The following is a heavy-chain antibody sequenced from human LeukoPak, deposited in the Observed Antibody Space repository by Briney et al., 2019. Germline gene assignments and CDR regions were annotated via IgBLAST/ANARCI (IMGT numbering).Heavy chain of an antibody. V-gene: IGHV3-73*01. CDR3: TTTFAVAGKSRIDY. CDR1: GFTFSGSA. J-gene: IGHJ4*02. Sequence: PGGSLRLSCAASGFTFSGSAMHWVRQASGKGLEWVGRIRSKADNYATAYSTSVKGRFTISRDDSKNTAYLQMNSLKTEDTAVYYCTTTFAVAGKSRIDYWGQGILVTVSS. D-gene: IGHD6-19*01. CDR2: IRSKADNYAT.